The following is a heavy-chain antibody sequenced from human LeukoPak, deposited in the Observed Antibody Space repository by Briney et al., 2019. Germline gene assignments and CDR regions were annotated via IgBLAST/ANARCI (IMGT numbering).Heavy chain of an antibody. CDR1: GFTFSSYG. V-gene: IGHV3-23*01. CDR2: ISGSGGST. D-gene: IGHD3-10*01. CDR3: AKRLRGGYYYYGMDV. Sequence: GRSLRLSCAASGFTFSSYGMHWVRQAPGKGLEWVSAISGSGGSTYYADSVKGRFTISRDNSKNTLYLQMNSLRAEDTAVYYCAKRLRGGYYYYGMDVWGQGTTVTVSS. J-gene: IGHJ6*02.